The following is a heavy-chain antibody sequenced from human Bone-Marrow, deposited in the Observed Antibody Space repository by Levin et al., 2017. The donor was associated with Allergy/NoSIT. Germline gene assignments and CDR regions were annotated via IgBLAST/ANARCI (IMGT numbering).Heavy chain of an antibody. V-gene: IGHV4-39*01. CDR3: ARHGTPLPNNGFDP. CDR2: VFYSGGT. CDR1: GGSITSNSHY. Sequence: SETLSLTCTVSGGSITSNSHYWGWVRQPPGRGLEWIGSVFYSGGTYYNPPLKSRVTISVDTSKTPLSLKLTSVTAAATAVYYCARHGTPLPNNGFDPWGQGTLVTVSS. D-gene: IGHD1-26*01. J-gene: IGHJ5*02.